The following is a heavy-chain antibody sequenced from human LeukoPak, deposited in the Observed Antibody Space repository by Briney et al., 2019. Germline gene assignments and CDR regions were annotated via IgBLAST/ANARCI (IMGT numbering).Heavy chain of an antibody. V-gene: IGHV4-39*01. J-gene: IGHJ6*03. CDR3: ARRPVYYYYMDV. CDR1: GGSISSSSND. CDR2: VYYSGST. Sequence: PSETLSLTCTVSGGSISSSSNDWGWIRQPPGKGLEWIGNVYYSGSTYCNPSLKSRVTISVDTSKNQFSLMLSSVTAADTAVYYCARRPVYYYYMDVWGKGTTVTVSS. D-gene: IGHD1-14*01.